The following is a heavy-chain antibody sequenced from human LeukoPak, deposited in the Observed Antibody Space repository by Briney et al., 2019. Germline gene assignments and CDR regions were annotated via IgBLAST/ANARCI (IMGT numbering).Heavy chain of an antibody. Sequence: PGGSLRLSCAASGFTFSDYYMSWIRQAPGKGLEWVLYISSSGSTIYYADSVKGRFTISRDNAKNSLYLQMNSLRAEDTAVYYCARGLRSGFLFYGMDVWGQGTTVTVSS. CDR1: GFTFSDYY. J-gene: IGHJ6*02. D-gene: IGHD6-19*01. V-gene: IGHV3-11*01. CDR3: ARGLRSGFLFYGMDV. CDR2: ISSSGSTI.